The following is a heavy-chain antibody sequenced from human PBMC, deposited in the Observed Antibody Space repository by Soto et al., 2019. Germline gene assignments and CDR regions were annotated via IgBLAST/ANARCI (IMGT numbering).Heavy chain of an antibody. CDR1: GGSISSGGYY. V-gene: IGHV4-31*03. J-gene: IGHJ4*02. Sequence: PSETLSLTCTVSGGSISSGGYYWTWIRQHPGKGLEWIGYIYYTGSTYENPSLKSRITMSVDTTKNQFSLKPNSVIAADTAVYYCARSQWMGKYYFDYWGQGALVTVSS. D-gene: IGHD6-19*01. CDR3: ARSQWMGKYYFDY. CDR2: IYYTGST.